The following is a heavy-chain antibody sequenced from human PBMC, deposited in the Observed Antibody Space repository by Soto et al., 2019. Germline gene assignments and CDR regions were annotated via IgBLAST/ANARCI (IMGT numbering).Heavy chain of an antibody. J-gene: IGHJ6*02. V-gene: IGHV3-11*01. Sequence: PGGSLRLSCAASGFTFSDYYMSWIRQAPGKGLEWVSYISSSGSTIYYADSVKGRFTISRDNAKNSLYLQMNGLRAEDTAVYYCARAPGDSSGYSDYYYYGMDVWGQGTTVTVSS. D-gene: IGHD3-22*01. CDR2: ISSSGSTI. CDR3: ARAPGDSSGYSDYYYYGMDV. CDR1: GFTFSDYY.